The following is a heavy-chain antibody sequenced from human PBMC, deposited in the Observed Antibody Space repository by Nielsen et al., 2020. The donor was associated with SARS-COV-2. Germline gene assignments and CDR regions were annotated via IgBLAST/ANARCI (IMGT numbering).Heavy chain of an antibody. J-gene: IGHJ4*02. V-gene: IGHV4-59*01. CDR1: GGSISSYY. CDR3: ARINSSSWSWSAYVDY. D-gene: IGHD6-13*01. CDR2: IYYSGST. Sequence: GSLRLSCTVSGGSISSYYWSWIRQPPGKGLEWIGYIYYSGSTNYNPSLKSRVTISVDTSKNQFSLKLSSVTAADTAVYYCARINSSSWSWSAYVDYWGQGTLVTVSS.